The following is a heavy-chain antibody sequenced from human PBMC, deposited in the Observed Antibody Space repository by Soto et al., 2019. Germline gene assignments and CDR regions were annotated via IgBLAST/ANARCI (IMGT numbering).Heavy chain of an antibody. J-gene: IGHJ6*02. V-gene: IGHV3-30*18. CDR1: GFTFSSYG. CDR2: ISYDGSNK. CDR3: AKTRITISFYGMDV. Sequence: PGGSLRLSCAASGFTFSSYGMHWVRQAPGKGLEWVAVISYDGSNKYYADSVKGRFTISRDNSKNTLYLQMNSLRAEDTAVYYCAKTRITISFYGMDVWGQGTTVTVSS. D-gene: IGHD3-3*01.